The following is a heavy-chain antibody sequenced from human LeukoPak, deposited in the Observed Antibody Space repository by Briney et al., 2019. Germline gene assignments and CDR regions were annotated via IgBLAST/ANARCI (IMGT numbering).Heavy chain of an antibody. V-gene: IGHV1-8*01. CDR1: GYTFTSYD. Sequence: ASVKVSCKASGYTFTSYDINWVRQATGQGLEWMGWMNPNSGNTGYAQKFQGRVTMTRNTSISTAYMELSSLRSEDTAVYYCARGQRVSERKYYYYYYGMDVWGQGTTVTVSS. CDR2: MNPNSGNT. D-gene: IGHD6-6*01. J-gene: IGHJ6*02. CDR3: ARGQRVSERKYYYYYYGMDV.